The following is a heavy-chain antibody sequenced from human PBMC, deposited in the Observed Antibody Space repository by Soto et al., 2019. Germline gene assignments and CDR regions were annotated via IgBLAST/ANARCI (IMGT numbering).Heavy chain of an antibody. V-gene: IGHV3-7*01. CDR1: GFTFSSYW. CDR2: IKQDGSEK. CDR3: ARTTNFALYYYGMDV. J-gene: IGHJ6*02. D-gene: IGHD1-1*01. Sequence: GSLRLSCAASGFTFSSYWMSWVRQAPGKGLEWVANIKQDGSEKYYVDSVKGRFTISRDNAKNSLYLQMSSLRAEDTAVYYCARTTNFALYYYGMDVWGQGTTVTVSS.